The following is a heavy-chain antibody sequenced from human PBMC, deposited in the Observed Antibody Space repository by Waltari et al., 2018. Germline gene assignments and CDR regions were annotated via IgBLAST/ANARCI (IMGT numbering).Heavy chain of an antibody. V-gene: IGHV4-34*01. Sequence: QVQLQQWGAGLLKPSETLSLTCAVYGGSFSGYYWSWIRQPPGKGLGWIGEINHSGSTNYNPSLTSRVTISVDTSKNQFSLKLSSVTAADTAVYYCARWGMATNAIDYWGQGTLVTVSS. CDR2: INHSGST. CDR3: ARWGMATNAIDY. J-gene: IGHJ4*02. D-gene: IGHD3-16*01. CDR1: GGSFSGYY.